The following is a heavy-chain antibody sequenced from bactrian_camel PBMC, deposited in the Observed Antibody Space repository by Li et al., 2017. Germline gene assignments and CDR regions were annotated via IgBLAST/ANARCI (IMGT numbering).Heavy chain of an antibody. V-gene: IGHV3S1*01. J-gene: IGHJ4*01. CDR3: ANTVAGSPYY. CDR1: GYTYNHYC. CDR2: VSLRGDGA. Sequence: HVQLVESGGGSVKAGGSLTLICVASGYTYNHYCMGWFRQAPGKEREGVAVVSLRGDGAFYADSVKGRFTISRDNAKNMVYLHLSSLKTEDMAMYYCANTVAGSPYYWGQGTQVTVS. D-gene: IGHD6*01.